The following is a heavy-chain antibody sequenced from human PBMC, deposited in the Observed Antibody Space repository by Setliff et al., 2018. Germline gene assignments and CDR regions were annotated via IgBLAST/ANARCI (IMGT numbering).Heavy chain of an antibody. D-gene: IGHD2-2*01. CDR3: ARGGGGYHAAS. CDR2: IYTDGST. Sequence: PSETLSLTCTVSGDSISGAKYYWSWIRQSTGKGLECIGRIYTDGSTKYNPSLNSRVALSIDTSKNQFSLRLSSVTAADTAVYFCARGGGGYHAASWGQGILVTVSS. J-gene: IGHJ5*02. CDR1: GDSISGAKYY. V-gene: IGHV4-61*02.